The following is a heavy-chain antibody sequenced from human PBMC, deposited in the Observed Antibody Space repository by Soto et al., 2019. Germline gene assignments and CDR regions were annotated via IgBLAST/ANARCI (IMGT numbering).Heavy chain of an antibody. CDR1: GFSMSRYW. V-gene: IGHV3-7*01. D-gene: IGHD5-18*01. CDR3: ASGGFSYGTGFEY. CDR2: IKQYGSED. Sequence: PGGSLRLSCTASGFSMSRYWMTWVRQAPGKGLEWVADIKQYGSEDYYVDSVTGRFTISRDNAKNSLYLQMTSLRAEDTALYYCASGGFSYGTGFEYWGQGTLVTVSS. J-gene: IGHJ4*02.